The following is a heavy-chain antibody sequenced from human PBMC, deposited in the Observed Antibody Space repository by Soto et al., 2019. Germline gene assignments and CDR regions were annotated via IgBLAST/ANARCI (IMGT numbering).Heavy chain of an antibody. D-gene: IGHD2-15*01. J-gene: IGHJ4*02. Sequence: GGSLRLSCAASGFTFSNAWMSWVRQAPGKGLEWVGRIKSKTDGGTTDYAAPVKGRFTISRDDSKNTLYLQMNRLKTEDTAVYYCTTKGVAATRGGFDYWGQGTLVTVSS. CDR2: IKSKTDGGTT. CDR3: TTKGVAATRGGFDY. CDR1: GFTFSNAW. V-gene: IGHV3-15*01.